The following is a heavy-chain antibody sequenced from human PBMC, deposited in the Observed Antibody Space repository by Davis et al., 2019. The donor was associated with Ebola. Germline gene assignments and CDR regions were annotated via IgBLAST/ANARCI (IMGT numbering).Heavy chain of an antibody. J-gene: IGHJ4*02. Sequence: HTGGSLRLSCAASGFTFSSYSMNWVRQVPGEGLVWVSRINGDGSITNYADSVKGRFTISRDNAKNSLYLQMNNLRAEDTATYYCVRFFFDLWGQGALVTVSS. CDR3: VRFFFDL. V-gene: IGHV3-74*01. CDR2: INGDGSIT. CDR1: GFTFSSYS.